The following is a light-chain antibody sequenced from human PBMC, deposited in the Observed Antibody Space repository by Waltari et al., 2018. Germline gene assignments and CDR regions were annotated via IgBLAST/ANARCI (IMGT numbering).Light chain of an antibody. Sequence: DIQMTQSPSSLSASVGDRVTITCRASRSINSYLSWYQHKPGKAPKLLIYAASTLQSGVPSRFSGSGSGTDVTLTISSLQPEDCATYYCQQSHSAPPYTFGQGTKLEIK. CDR3: QQSHSAPPYT. J-gene: IGKJ2*01. V-gene: IGKV1-39*01. CDR1: RSINSY. CDR2: AAS.